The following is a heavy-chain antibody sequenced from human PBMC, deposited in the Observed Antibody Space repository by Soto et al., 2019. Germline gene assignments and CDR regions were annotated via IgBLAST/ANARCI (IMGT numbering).Heavy chain of an antibody. D-gene: IGHD1-26*01. CDR1: GGSISSSSSYY. CDR2: IYYSGST. J-gene: IGHJ6*02. Sequence: SETLSLTCTVSGGSISSSSSYYWGWIRQPPGKGLEWIGSIYYSGSTYYNPSLKSRVTISVDTSKNQFSLKLSSVTAADTAVYYCASFWSGKKGAKGVYYYYGMDVWGQGTTVTVSS. CDR3: ASFWSGKKGAKGVYYYYGMDV. V-gene: IGHV4-39*01.